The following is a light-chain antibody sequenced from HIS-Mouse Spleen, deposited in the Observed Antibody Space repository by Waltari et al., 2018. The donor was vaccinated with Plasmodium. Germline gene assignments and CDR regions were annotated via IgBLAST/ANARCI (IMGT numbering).Light chain of an antibody. J-gene: IGLJ2*01. CDR3: SSYAGSNNLV. Sequence: QSALTQPPSASGSPGQSVTLSFTGTSSDVGGYNSVSWYQQHPAKAPKLMIYEVSKRPAGVPDRCSGSKSGNTASLTVSGLQAEDEAEYYCSSYAGSNNLVFGGGTKLTVL. CDR2: EVS. CDR1: SSDVGGYNS. V-gene: IGLV2-8*01.